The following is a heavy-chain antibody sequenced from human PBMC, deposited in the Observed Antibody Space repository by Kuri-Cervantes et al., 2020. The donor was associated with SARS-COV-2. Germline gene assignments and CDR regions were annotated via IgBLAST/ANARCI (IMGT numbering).Heavy chain of an antibody. CDR1: RFTFSGHW. CDR3: ARAQPPLYYYYYGMDV. J-gene: IGHJ6*02. Sequence: GGSLRLSCAASRFTFSGHWIHWVRQAPGKGLVWVSRINPDGSYTNNADSVKGRFTISRDNAKNSLYLQTNSLRAEDTAVYYCARAQPPLYYYYYGMDVWGQGTTVTVSS. CDR2: INPDGSYT. V-gene: IGHV3-74*01.